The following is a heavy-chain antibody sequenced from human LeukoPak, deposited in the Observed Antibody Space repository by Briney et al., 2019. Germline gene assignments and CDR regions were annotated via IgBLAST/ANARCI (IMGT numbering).Heavy chain of an antibody. D-gene: IGHD3-10*01. CDR1: GGSFSGYY. Sequence: SETLSLTCAVYGGSFSGYYWSWIRQPPGKGLEWIGEINHSGSTNYNPSLKSRVTISVDTFKNQFSLKLSSVTAADTAVYYCARGGVRGVIITSRLGFDYWGQGTLVTVSS. V-gene: IGHV4-34*01. J-gene: IGHJ4*02. CDR2: INHSGST. CDR3: ARGGVRGVIITSRLGFDY.